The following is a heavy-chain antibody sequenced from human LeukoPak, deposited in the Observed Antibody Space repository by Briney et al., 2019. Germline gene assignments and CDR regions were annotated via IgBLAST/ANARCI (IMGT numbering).Heavy chain of an antibody. V-gene: IGHV3-7*01. CDR1: GFNFISHW. CDR3: ARDYGHSGYDYLPYY. J-gene: IGHJ4*02. CDR2: IRQDEGEK. D-gene: IGHD5-12*01. Sequence: GGSLRLSCAASGFNFISHWMTWVRQAPGKGLEWVANIRQDEGEKYYADSVTGRFTISRDNAKNAVYLQMDGLRAEDTAVYYCARDYGHSGYDYLPYYRGQGTLVTVSS.